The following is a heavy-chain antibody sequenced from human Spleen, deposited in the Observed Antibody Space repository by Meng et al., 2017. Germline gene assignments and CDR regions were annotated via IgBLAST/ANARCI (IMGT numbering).Heavy chain of an antibody. V-gene: IGHV1-2*06. J-gene: IGHJ4*02. CDR2: INPKSGDT. CDR1: GYTFPDYW. CDR3: ARAGFMATIGINY. Sequence: ASVKVSCKASGYTFPDYWLHWVRRAPGQGLEWMGRINPKSGDTHYAQKFQGRVTMTRDTSTSTVYMELSSLRSEDTAVYYCARAGFMATIGINYWGQGTLVTVSS. D-gene: IGHD5-12*01.